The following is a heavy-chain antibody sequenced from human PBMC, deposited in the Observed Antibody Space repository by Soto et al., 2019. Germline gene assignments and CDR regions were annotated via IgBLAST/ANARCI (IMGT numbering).Heavy chain of an antibody. D-gene: IGHD2-21*01. CDR2: IFGTP. CDR3: ARDPNIPRASEFFGMDV. Sequence: QVQLVQSGAEVKKPGSTVKVSCKTSGDILRSYALTWVRQAPGQGLEFMGSIFGTPHYPHKFEGRVTVTADDFTTAVYVELSNLRAEDTADYYCARDPNIPRASEFFGMDVWGQGTTVTVAS. J-gene: IGHJ6*02. CDR1: GDILRSYA. V-gene: IGHV1-69*01.